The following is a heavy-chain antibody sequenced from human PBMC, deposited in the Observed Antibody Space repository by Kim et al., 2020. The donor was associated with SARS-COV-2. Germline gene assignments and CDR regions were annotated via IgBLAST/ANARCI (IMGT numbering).Heavy chain of an antibody. V-gene: IGHV3-11*01. CDR2: ISSSGSTI. D-gene: IGHD2-15*01. CDR3: AKSVVVIAATSPDY. Sequence: GGSLRLSCAASGFTFSDYYMSWIRQAPGKGLEWVSYISSSGSTIYYADSVKGRFTISRDNAKNSLYLQMNSLRAEDTAVYYCAKSVVVIAATSPDYWGHGTLVIVSS. J-gene: IGHJ4*01. CDR1: GFTFSDYY.